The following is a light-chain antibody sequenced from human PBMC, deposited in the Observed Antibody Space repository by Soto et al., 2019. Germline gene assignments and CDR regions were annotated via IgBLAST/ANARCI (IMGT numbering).Light chain of an antibody. CDR1: QSVSSNY. V-gene: IGKV3-20*01. CDR3: QQYGSPPWT. Sequence: EIVLTQSPGTLSLSPGERATLSCWASQSVSSNYLAWYQQKAARTPRLLIYGASNRATGIPDRFSGSGSGTDFTLTISGLEPEDSAVYYCQQYGSPPWTFGQGTKVDIK. J-gene: IGKJ1*01. CDR2: GAS.